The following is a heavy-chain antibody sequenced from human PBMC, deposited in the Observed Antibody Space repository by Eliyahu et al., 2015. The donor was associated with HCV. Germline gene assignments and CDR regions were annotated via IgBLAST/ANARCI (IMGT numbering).Heavy chain of an antibody. J-gene: IGHJ2*01. CDR2: IIPIFGTA. Sequence: QVQLVQSGAEVKKPGSSVKVSCKASGGTFXSYAIXWVRXAPGQGLEWMGGIIPIFGTANYAQKFQGRVTITADESTSTAYMELSSLRSEDTAVYYCAREGEPSSSPLGSYWYFDLWGRGTLVTVSS. D-gene: IGHD6-6*01. V-gene: IGHV1-69*01. CDR1: GGTFXSYA. CDR3: AREGEPSSSPLGSYWYFDL.